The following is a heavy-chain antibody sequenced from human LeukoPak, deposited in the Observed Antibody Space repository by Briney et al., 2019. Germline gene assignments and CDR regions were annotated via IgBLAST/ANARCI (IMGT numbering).Heavy chain of an antibody. D-gene: IGHD3/OR15-3a*01. CDR1: GGSFSGYY. CDR2: INHSGST. CDR3: ARGRWAGYRRPYYFDY. J-gene: IGHJ4*02. Sequence: SETLSLTCAVYGGSFSGYYWSWIRQPPGKGLEWIGEINHSGSTNYNPSLKSRVTISVDTSKNQFSLKLSSVTAADTAVYYCARGRWAGYRRPYYFDYWGQGTLVTVSS. V-gene: IGHV4-34*01.